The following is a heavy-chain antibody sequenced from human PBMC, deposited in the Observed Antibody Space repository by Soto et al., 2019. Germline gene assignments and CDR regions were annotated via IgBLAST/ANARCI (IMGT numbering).Heavy chain of an antibody. CDR3: ARIRAVRGIQLWSPFDY. D-gene: IGHD5-18*01. CDR1: GFSLSTSGMC. V-gene: IGHV2-70*11. CDR2: IDWDDDK. Sequence: ESGPTLVNPTQTLTLTCTFSGFSLSTSGMCVSWIRQPPGKALEWLARIDWDDDKYYSTSLKTRLTISKDTSKNQVVLTMTNMDPVDTATYYCARIRAVRGIQLWSPFDYWGQGTLVTVSS. J-gene: IGHJ4*02.